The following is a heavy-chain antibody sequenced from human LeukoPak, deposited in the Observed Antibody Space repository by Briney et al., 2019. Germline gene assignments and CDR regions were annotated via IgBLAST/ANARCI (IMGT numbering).Heavy chain of an antibody. CDR2: IYYSGST. V-gene: IGHV4-59*01. CDR3: ARKKVWFGEDI. Sequence: PSETLSLTCTVSGGSISSYYWSWIRQPPGKGLEWIGYIYYSGSTNYDPSLKSRVTISVDTSKNQFSLKLSSVTAADTAVYYCARKKVWFGEDIWGQGTMVTVSS. J-gene: IGHJ3*02. D-gene: IGHD3-10*01. CDR1: GGSISSYY.